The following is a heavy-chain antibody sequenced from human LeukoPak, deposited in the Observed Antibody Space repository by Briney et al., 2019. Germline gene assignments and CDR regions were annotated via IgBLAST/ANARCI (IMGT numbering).Heavy chain of an antibody. CDR3: ASAYYDSSGWLDY. Sequence: PSETLSLTCAVYGGSFSGYYWSWIRQPPGKGLEWIGEINHSGSTNYNPSLKSRVTISVGTSKNQFSLKLSSVTAADTAVYYCASAYYDSSGWLDYWGQGTLVTVSS. D-gene: IGHD3-22*01. CDR2: INHSGST. V-gene: IGHV4-34*01. J-gene: IGHJ4*02. CDR1: GGSFSGYY.